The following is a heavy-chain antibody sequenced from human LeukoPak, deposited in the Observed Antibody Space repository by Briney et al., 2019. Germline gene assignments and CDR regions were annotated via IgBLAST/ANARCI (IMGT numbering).Heavy chain of an antibody. V-gene: IGHV3-53*01. CDR3: ARDPVGYSYSGWFDP. J-gene: IGHJ5*02. CDR2: IYSGGST. Sequence: PGGSLRLSCAASGFTVSSNYMSWVRQAPGKGLEWVSVIYSGGSTYYADSVKGRFTISRDNSKNTLYLQMNSLRAEDTAVYYCARDPVGYSYSGWFDPWGQGTLVTVSS. CDR1: GFTVSSNY. D-gene: IGHD5-18*01.